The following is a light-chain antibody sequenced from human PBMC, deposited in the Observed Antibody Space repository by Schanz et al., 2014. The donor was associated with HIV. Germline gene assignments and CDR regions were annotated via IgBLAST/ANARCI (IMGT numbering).Light chain of an antibody. V-gene: IGKV3-15*01. J-gene: IGKJ4*01. CDR3: QQYNNWPLT. Sequence: EIVMTQSPATLSVSPEERATLSCRASQSVSSNLAWYQHKPGQAPRLLMYGASTGATGIPARFSASGSGTEFTLTISSLQSEDFAVYYCQQYNNWPLTFGGGTKVEIK. CDR2: GAS. CDR1: QSVSSN.